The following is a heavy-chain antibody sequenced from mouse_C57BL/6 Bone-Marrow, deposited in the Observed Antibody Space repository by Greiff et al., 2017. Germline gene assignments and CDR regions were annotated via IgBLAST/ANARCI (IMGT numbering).Heavy chain of an antibody. CDR3: ARIKGYFDY. CDR1: GFTFSSYG. V-gene: IGHV5-6*01. Sequence: EVKLVESGGDLVKPGGSLKLSCAASGFTFSSYGMSWVRQTPDKRLEWVATISSGGSYTYYPDSVKGRFTVSRDNTKDTLYLQMSSLKSEDTAMYYRARIKGYFDYWGKGTTLTVSS. CDR2: ISSGGSYT. J-gene: IGHJ2*01.